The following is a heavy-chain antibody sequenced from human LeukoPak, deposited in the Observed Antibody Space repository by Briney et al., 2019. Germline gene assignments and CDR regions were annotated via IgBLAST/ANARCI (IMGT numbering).Heavy chain of an antibody. V-gene: IGHV3-30*02. Sequence: GGSLRLSCAASEFTFSNYGMHWGRQAAGKGLEWVAFIRYDGSSTYYADSVKGRFTLSRDNSKNTLYLQMNSLRAEDTAVYYCAELGITMIGGVWGKGTTVTISS. CDR1: EFTFSNYG. CDR3: AELGITMIGGV. J-gene: IGHJ6*04. CDR2: IRYDGSST. D-gene: IGHD3-10*02.